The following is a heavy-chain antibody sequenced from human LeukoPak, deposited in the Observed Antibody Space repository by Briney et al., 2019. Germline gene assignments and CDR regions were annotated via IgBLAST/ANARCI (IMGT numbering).Heavy chain of an antibody. J-gene: IGHJ4*02. Sequence: SETLSLTCTVSDYSISIGYHWGWIRQPPGKGLEWIGSIYHSGITYYNASLKSRVTISVDTSRNEFSLKLSSVTAADTAMYYCARGGRTGWFPFDYWGQGTLVTVSS. D-gene: IGHD1-1*01. CDR2: IYHSGIT. CDR3: ARGGRTGWFPFDY. V-gene: IGHV4-38-2*02. CDR1: DYSISIGYH.